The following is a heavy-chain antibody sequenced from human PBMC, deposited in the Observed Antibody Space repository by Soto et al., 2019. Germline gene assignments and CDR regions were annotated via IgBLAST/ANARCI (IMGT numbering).Heavy chain of an antibody. CDR2: ISTYNGDT. J-gene: IGHJ6*02. Sequence: ASVKVSCKASGYTFTRSAISWVRQAPGQGLEWMGWISTYNGDTNYAQTFQGRVTMTTDTSTSTVHMEVRSLRSDDTAVYYCAREGVAPYYYYGMDVWGQGTPVMSP. V-gene: IGHV1-18*01. CDR1: GYTFTRSA. D-gene: IGHD5-12*01. CDR3: AREGVAPYYYYGMDV.